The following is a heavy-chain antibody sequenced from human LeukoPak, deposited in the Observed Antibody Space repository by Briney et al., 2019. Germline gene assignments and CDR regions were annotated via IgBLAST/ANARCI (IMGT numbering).Heavy chain of an antibody. CDR2: IRSDENYK. J-gene: IGHJ5*02. CDR1: GFTFSSYG. V-gene: IGHV3-30*02. Sequence: GGSLRLSCAASGFTFSSYGMHWVRQAPGKGLGWVAHIRSDENYKHYADSVKGRFTISRDNSKNTVYVQMNSLRPEDTAVYYCAKDAHWSADHWGQGTLVTVSS. D-gene: IGHD3-3*01. CDR3: AKDAHWSADH.